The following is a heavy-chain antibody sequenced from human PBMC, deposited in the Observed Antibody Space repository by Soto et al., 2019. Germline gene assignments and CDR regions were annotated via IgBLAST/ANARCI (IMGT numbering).Heavy chain of an antibody. V-gene: IGHV3-23*01. J-gene: IGHJ4*02. D-gene: IGHD5-12*01. Sequence: GSLRLSCAASGFTFSSYAVSWVRQAPGKGLEWVSAISGSGGSTYYADSVKGRFTISRDNSKNTLYLQMNSLRAEDTAVYYCAKDKARIVATIHGYWGQGTLVTVSS. CDR2: ISGSGGST. CDR3: AKDKARIVATIHGY. CDR1: GFTFSSYA.